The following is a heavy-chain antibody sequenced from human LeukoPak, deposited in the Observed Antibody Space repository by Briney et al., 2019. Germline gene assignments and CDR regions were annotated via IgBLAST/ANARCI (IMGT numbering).Heavy chain of an antibody. CDR3: ARRGTAAAGTGFDY. V-gene: IGHV4-39*07. CDR1: GGSISSSSYY. Sequence: MASETLSLTCTVSGGSISSSSYYWGWIRQLPGKGLEWIGSIYYSGSTYYNPSLKSRVTISVDTSKNQFSLKLSSVTAADTAVYYCARRGTAAAGTGFDYWGQGTLVTVSS. CDR2: IYYSGST. J-gene: IGHJ4*02. D-gene: IGHD6-13*01.